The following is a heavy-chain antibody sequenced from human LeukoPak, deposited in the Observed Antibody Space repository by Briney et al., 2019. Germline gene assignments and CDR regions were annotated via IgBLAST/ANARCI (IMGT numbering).Heavy chain of an antibody. Sequence: PGGSLRLSCAASGFTFSHFWMSWVRQAPGKGLEWVAVIWYDGSNKYYADSVKGRFTISRDNSKNTLYLQMNSLRAEDTAVYYCARDLDGRFDYWGQGTLVTVSS. J-gene: IGHJ4*02. D-gene: IGHD5-24*01. CDR2: IWYDGSNK. CDR1: GFTFSHFW. V-gene: IGHV3-33*08. CDR3: ARDLDGRFDY.